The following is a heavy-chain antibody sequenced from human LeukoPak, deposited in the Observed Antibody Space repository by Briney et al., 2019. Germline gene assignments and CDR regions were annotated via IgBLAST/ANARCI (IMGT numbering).Heavy chain of an antibody. CDR1: GFTFSSYG. CDR2: IRHDGSNK. Sequence: PGGSLRLSCAASGFTFSSYGMHWVRQAPGKGLEWVAFIRHDGSNKYYADSVKGRFTISRDNSKNTLYLQMNSLRAEDTAVYYCAKFGPSGSSTDVFDYWGQGTLVTVSS. D-gene: IGHD1-26*01. V-gene: IGHV3-30*02. CDR3: AKFGPSGSSTDVFDY. J-gene: IGHJ4*02.